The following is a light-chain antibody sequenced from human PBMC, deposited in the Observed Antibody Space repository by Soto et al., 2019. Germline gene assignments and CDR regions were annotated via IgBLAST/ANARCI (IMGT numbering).Light chain of an antibody. CDR3: QQYDSSRKT. CDR1: QSVSSSY. Sequence: EIVLTQHPGTLSLSPGERATLSCRASQSVSSSYLACYQQKPGQAPRLLIYGASSRATGIPDRFSGSVSGTDFTLTISRLEPEDFAVYYCQQYDSSRKTFGQGTKVDI. CDR2: GAS. V-gene: IGKV3-20*01. J-gene: IGKJ1*01.